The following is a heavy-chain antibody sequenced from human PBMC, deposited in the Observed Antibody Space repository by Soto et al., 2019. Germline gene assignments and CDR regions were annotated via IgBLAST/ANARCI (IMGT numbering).Heavy chain of an antibody. CDR1: GFTVSNNY. CDR3: ARLYSATYTNFDY. D-gene: IGHD1-26*01. V-gene: IGHV3-53*01. Sequence: EVQLVESGGGLIQPGGSLRLSCAASGFTVSNNYMSWVRQAPGKGLEWVSTVYGGGSTYYADSVKGRFTISRDNSKNTLYRQMNSLRAEDTAVYYCARLYSATYTNFDYWGQGTLVTVSS. J-gene: IGHJ4*02. CDR2: VYGGGST.